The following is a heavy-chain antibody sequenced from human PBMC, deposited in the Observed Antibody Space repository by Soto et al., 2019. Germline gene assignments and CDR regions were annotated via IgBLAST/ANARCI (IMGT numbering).Heavy chain of an antibody. CDR3: ARLEDGLWCKDYYNGMDV. Sequence: QVQLVQSGAEVKKPGSSVKVSCKASGGTFSSYAISWVRQAPGQGLEWMGGIIPIFGTANYAQKFQGRVTITGDESTSTAYMERGSLRAEDTAVYYCARLEDGLWCKDYYNGMDVWGQGTTVTVSS. CDR1: GGTFSSYA. CDR2: IIPIFGTA. J-gene: IGHJ6*02. D-gene: IGHD2-21*01. V-gene: IGHV1-69*01.